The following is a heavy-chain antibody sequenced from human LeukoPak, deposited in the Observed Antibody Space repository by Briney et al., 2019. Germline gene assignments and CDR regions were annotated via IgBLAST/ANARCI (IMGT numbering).Heavy chain of an antibody. CDR1: GGSISTYY. V-gene: IGHV4-59*01. J-gene: IGHJ4*02. CDR2: IYYSGST. CDR3: AREEALGSGSFDY. Sequence: SEALSLTCTVSGGSISTYYWSWIRQPPGKGLEWIGYIYYSGSTNYNPSLKSRVTISVDTSKNQFSLKLGSVTAADTAVYYCAREEALGSGSFDYWGQGTLVTVSS. D-gene: IGHD1-26*01.